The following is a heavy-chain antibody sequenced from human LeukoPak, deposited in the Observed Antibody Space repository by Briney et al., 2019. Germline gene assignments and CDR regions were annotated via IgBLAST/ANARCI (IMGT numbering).Heavy chain of an antibody. D-gene: IGHD6-6*01. CDR1: GFTFSSNA. CDR3: AREYRSSSGRAFDL. CDR2: ISSDGSSK. Sequence: GRSLRLSCAASGFTFSSNAMHWVRQAPGKGLEWVASISSDGSSKYYADSVKGRFTISRDNSKNTLYLQMNSLRTEDTAVCYCAREYRSSSGRAFDLWGQGTMVTVSS. V-gene: IGHV3-30*03. J-gene: IGHJ3*01.